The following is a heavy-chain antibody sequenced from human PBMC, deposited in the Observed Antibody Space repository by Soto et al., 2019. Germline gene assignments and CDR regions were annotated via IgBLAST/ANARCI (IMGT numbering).Heavy chain of an antibody. CDR3: ASMRGDILTGYYKAPYYYYYGMDV. CDR1: GYTFTSYG. CDR2: ISAYNGNT. D-gene: IGHD3-9*01. Sequence: ASVKVSCKASGYTFTSYGISWVRQAPGQGLEWKGWISAYNGNTNYAQKLQGRVTMTTDTSTSTAYMELRSLRSDDTAVYYCASMRGDILTGYYKAPYYYYYGMDVWGQGTTVTVSS. V-gene: IGHV1-18*01. J-gene: IGHJ6*02.